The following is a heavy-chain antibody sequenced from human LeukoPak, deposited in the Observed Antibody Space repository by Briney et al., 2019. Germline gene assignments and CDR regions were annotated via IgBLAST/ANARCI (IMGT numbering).Heavy chain of an antibody. CDR2: IYFSGST. CDR1: GASISSTNYY. Sequence: SETLSLTCTVSGASISSTNYYWGWIRQPPGKGLEWIGIIYFSGSTYHNPSLKSRVTISVDTSTNQFSLKLSSVTAADTAVYYCARLRLRFNSNGHSTSYEAVDIWGQGTVVTVSS. J-gene: IGHJ3*02. D-gene: IGHD3-22*01. CDR3: ARLRLRFNSNGHSTSYEAVDI. V-gene: IGHV4-39*07.